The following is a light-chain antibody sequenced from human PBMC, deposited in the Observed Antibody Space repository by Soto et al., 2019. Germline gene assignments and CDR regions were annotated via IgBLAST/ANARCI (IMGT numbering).Light chain of an antibody. CDR1: SSDVGGYNY. CDR2: DVS. V-gene: IGLV2-14*01. J-gene: IGLJ1*01. CDR3: CSYKTSTICQLV. Sequence: QSVLPQPASVSGSPGQSITISCTGTSSDVGGYNYVSWYQQHPGKAPKFMIYDVSNRPSGVSNRFSGSKSGNTASLTISGLQAEDEVDSCCCSYKTSTICQLVFRTRSKV.